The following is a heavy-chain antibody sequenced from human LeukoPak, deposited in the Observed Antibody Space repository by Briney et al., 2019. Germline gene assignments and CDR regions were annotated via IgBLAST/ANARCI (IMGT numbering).Heavy chain of an antibody. CDR3: ARQLGSSGYFQH. D-gene: IGHD3-10*01. CDR2: ISSSSSYI. Sequence: GGSLRLSCAASGFTFSDYTMNWVCQAPGKGLEWVSSISSSSSYIFYADSVKGRFTISRDDAKNSVYLQMNSLRADDTAVYYCARQLGSSGYFQHWGQGTLVTVSS. V-gene: IGHV3-21*01. CDR1: GFTFSDYT. J-gene: IGHJ1*01.